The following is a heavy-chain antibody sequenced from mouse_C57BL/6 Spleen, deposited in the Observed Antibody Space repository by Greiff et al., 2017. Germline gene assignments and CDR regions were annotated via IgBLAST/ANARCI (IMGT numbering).Heavy chain of an antibody. D-gene: IGHD1-1*01. J-gene: IGHJ2*01. Sequence: EVQLVESGGGLVKPGGSLKLSCAASGFTFSSYAMSWVRQTPEPRLEWVANISDGGSYNSYPDNVKGRFTISRYNAKNNLYLQRIHLKSEDTAMYYCSRDLLYYGSSYVRFDDWGQGTTHTASS. V-gene: IGHV5-4*01. CDR3: SRDLLYYGSSYVRFDD. CDR1: GFTFSSYA. CDR2: ISDGGSYN.